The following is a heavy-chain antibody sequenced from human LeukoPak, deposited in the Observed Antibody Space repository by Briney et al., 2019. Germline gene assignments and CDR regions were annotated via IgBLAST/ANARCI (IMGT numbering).Heavy chain of an antibody. CDR3: ARGGRHCYYYMDV. CDR1: GGSINPYY. CDR2: IYYSGIT. D-gene: IGHD1-26*01. V-gene: IGHV4-59*01. Sequence: SETLSLTCTVSGGSINPYYWIWIRQSPGTGLEWIGYIYYSGITDYNPSLKSRVTFSIDTSKKQFSLNLTSGTAADTVIYCCARGGRHCYYYMDVWGKGTRVTVSS. J-gene: IGHJ6*03.